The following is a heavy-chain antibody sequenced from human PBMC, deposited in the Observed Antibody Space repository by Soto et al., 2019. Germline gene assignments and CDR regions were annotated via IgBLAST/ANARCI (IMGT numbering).Heavy chain of an antibody. CDR1: GVTFSNYA. CDR3: AKKNVEVTAMSYYYYYDMDV. V-gene: IGHV1-69*01. J-gene: IGHJ6*02. Sequence: QVQLVQSGAEVKKPGSSVKVSCKASGVTFSNYAISWVRQAPGQGLEWMGGIIPMFSTPNYAQKFKGRVTITADDSTRTDYMELSSMRSEDTAVYYCAKKNVEVTAMSYYYYYDMDVWGQGTTVTVSS. CDR2: IIPMFSTP. D-gene: IGHD2-21*02.